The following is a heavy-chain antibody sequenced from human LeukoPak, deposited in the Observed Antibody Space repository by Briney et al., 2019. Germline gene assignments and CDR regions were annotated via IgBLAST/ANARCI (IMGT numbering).Heavy chain of an antibody. D-gene: IGHD4-23*01. CDR2: ISGSGNSI. J-gene: IGHJ4*02. V-gene: IGHV3-23*01. CDR1: GFTFSSFV. CDR3: AKALGGGNSPLDY. Sequence: DPGGSLRLSCAASGFTFSSFVMTWVRQAPGKGLEWVSSISGSGNSIYYVDSVKGRFTISRGNSENTLYLQMNSLRAEDTAVYYCAKALGGGNSPLDYWGQGTLVTVSS.